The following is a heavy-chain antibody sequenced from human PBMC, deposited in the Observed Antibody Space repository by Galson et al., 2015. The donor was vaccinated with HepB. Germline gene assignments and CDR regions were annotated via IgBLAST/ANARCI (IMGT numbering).Heavy chain of an antibody. CDR1: GFIVDGSG. Sequence: SLRLSCAASGFIVDGSGMSWVRQAPGKGLEWVSGISASGGKTKLADPGEGRVTQSQDNSQNTVYLQMNSLRVDDSALYYCTRDSGWESAYWGQGTLVTVSS. CDR2: ISASGGKT. V-gene: IGHV3-23*01. J-gene: IGHJ4*02. D-gene: IGHD3-10*01. CDR3: TRDSGWESAY.